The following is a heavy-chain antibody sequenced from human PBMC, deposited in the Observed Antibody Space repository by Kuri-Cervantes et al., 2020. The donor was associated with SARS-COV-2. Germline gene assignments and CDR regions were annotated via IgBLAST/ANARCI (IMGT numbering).Heavy chain of an antibody. Sequence: GSLRLSCAVYGGSFSGYYWSWIRQPPGTGLEWIGEINHSGSTNYNPSLKSRVTISVDTSKNQFSLKLSSVTAADTAVYYCARGCGEWLRYWYFDLWGHGTLVTVSS. CDR2: INHSGST. V-gene: IGHV4-34*01. CDR1: GGSFSGYY. J-gene: IGHJ2*01. D-gene: IGHD3-10*01. CDR3: ARGCGEWLRYWYFDL.